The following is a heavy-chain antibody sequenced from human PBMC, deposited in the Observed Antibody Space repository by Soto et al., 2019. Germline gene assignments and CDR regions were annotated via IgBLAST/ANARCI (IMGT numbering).Heavy chain of an antibody. Sequence: QVQLVESGGGVVQPGRSLRLSCAASGFTFSSYGMHWVRQAPGKGLEWVAVIWYDGSNKYYADSVKGRFTISRDNSKNTLYLQINSLRAEDTAVYYCARDANYYFDYWGQGTLVTVSS. CDR1: GFTFSSYG. CDR2: IWYDGSNK. V-gene: IGHV3-33*01. CDR3: ARDANYYFDY. J-gene: IGHJ4*02.